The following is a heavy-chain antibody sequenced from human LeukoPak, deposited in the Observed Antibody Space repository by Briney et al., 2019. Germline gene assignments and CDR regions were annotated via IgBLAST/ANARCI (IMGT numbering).Heavy chain of an antibody. D-gene: IGHD5-12*01. J-gene: IGHJ6*02. V-gene: IGHV1-18*01. CDR1: GFTFTSYV. Sequence: ASVKVSCRASGFTFTSYVFTWVRQAPGQGLEWMGWISAYVGHTDYAQKLQGRVTLTTDTSTSTAYMELRSLRSDDTAVYFCARARVASHPFYYYAMDVWGQGTLVTVSS. CDR3: ARARVASHPFYYYAMDV. CDR2: ISAYVGHT.